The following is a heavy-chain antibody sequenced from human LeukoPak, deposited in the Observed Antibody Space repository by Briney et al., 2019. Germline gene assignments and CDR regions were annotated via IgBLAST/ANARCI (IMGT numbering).Heavy chain of an antibody. D-gene: IGHD5-18*01. CDR2: IGSRGTPM. CDR3: ASVDTALFHFYGMDA. V-gene: IGHV3-48*03. CDR1: GFTFSSYE. Sequence: GGSLRLSCVASGFTFSSYEMNWVRQAPGKGLEWVPYIGSRGTPMYYADSVKGRFTISRDNAKNSLSLYMDSLRVEDTAVYYCASVDTALFHFYGMDAWGPGATVTVSS. J-gene: IGHJ6*02.